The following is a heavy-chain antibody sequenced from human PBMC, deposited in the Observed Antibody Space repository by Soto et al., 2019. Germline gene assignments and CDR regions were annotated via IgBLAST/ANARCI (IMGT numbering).Heavy chain of an antibody. CDR1: GGNFHCYG. V-gene: IGHV3-33*01. CDR2: IRFDGSNE. J-gene: IGHJ4*02. CDR3: ARDGIGGTVFRGYLDY. D-gene: IGHD1-7*01. Sequence: PGGSKIHSNAVPGGNFHCYGVHWVRQDPGKGLEWVAIIRFDGSNEEYADSVKGRFTISRDNSKNTLYLQMNTLGAEDTAVYYCARDGIGGTVFRGYLDYWGRGTVVTVSS.